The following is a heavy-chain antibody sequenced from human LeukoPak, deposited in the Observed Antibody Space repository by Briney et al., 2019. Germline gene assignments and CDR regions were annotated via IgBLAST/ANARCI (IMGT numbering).Heavy chain of an antibody. V-gene: IGHV4-34*01. Sequence: SETLSLTCAVYGGSFSGYYWSWIRQPPGKGLEWIGEINHSGSTYYNPSLKSRVTISVDRSKNQFSLKLSSVTAADTAVYYCARAELYDYVWGSYRYMGAFDIWGQGTMVTVSS. J-gene: IGHJ3*02. CDR2: INHSGST. CDR1: GGSFSGYY. D-gene: IGHD3-16*02. CDR3: ARAELYDYVWGSYRYMGAFDI.